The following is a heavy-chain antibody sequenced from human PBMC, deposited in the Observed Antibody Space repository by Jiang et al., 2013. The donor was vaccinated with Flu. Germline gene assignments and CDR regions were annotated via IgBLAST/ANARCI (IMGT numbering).Heavy chain of an antibody. CDR1: GYPFTIYA. D-gene: IGHD4-17*01. CDR2: INAGNGDT. V-gene: IGHV1-3*01. CDR3: ARGQGYGDLLDY. J-gene: IGHJ4*02. Sequence: EVKKPGASVTVSCKPSGYPFTIYAIHWVRQAPGQRLEWMGWINAGNGDTKYSQKFQGRVTITRDTSASTAYMELSSLRSEDTAVYYCARGQGYGDLLDYWGREPWSPSPQ.